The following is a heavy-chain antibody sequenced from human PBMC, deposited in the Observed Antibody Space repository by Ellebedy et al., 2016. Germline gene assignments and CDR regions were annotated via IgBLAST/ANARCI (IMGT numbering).Heavy chain of an antibody. CDR1: GYRFTNYW. J-gene: IGHJ4*02. D-gene: IGHD3-22*01. Sequence: GESLKISCKGSGYRFTNYWIGWVRQMPGKGLEWIGIVYPGDSDTRFSPSFQGQVTISADKSISTAYLQWSSLKASDTAMYFCARRADYYDSTGYGPVDYWGQGTLVTVSS. V-gene: IGHV5-51*01. CDR3: ARRADYYDSTGYGPVDY. CDR2: VYPGDSDT.